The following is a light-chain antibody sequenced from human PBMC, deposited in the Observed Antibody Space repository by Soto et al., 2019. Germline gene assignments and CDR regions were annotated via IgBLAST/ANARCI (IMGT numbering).Light chain of an antibody. J-gene: IGKJ1*01. CDR3: QQYASSPRT. Sequence: ENVLTQSPGTLSLSPGERATLSCRASQSASSSYLAWYQQKPGQAPRLLIHDASSRATGIPDRFSGSGSGTDFTLTISRVEPEDFAVYYCQQYASSPRTFGQGTKLEIK. CDR1: QSASSSY. CDR2: DAS. V-gene: IGKV3-20*01.